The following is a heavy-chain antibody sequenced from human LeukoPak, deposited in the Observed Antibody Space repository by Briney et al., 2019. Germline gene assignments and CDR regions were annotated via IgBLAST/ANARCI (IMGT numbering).Heavy chain of an antibody. CDR3: ARGYYDSRSVFDY. Sequence: PGGSLRLSCAASGFTFSGYAMTWVRQAPGKGLEWVSTIGVSGGSTFYADSVKGRFTNSRDNSKNTLYLQMNSLRAEDTAVYYCARGYYDSRSVFDYWGQGTLVTVSS. V-gene: IGHV3-23*01. CDR1: GFTFSGYA. D-gene: IGHD3-22*01. J-gene: IGHJ4*02. CDR2: IGVSGGST.